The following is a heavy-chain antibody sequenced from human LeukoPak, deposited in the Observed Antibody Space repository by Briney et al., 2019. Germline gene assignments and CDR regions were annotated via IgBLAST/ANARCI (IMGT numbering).Heavy chain of an antibody. CDR2: ISYDGSNK. CDR1: GFTFSSYA. V-gene: IGHV3-30-3*01. CDR3: ARDPPARYYDSSGYYLTSYFDY. J-gene: IGHJ4*02. Sequence: PGGSLRLSCAASGFTFSSYAMHWVRQAPGKGLEWVAVISYDGSNKYYADSVKGRFTISRDNSKHTLYLQMNSLRAEDTAVYYCARDPPARYYDSSGYYLTSYFDYWGQGTLVTVSS. D-gene: IGHD3-22*01.